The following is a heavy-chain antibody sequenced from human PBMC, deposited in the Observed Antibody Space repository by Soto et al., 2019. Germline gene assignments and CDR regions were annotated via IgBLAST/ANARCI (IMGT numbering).Heavy chain of an antibody. V-gene: IGHV1-58*02. CDR3: GARTCYYTSYYYMDV. J-gene: IGHJ6*03. D-gene: IGHD3-9*01. CDR2: IVVGSGNT. Sequence: SVKVSCKASGFTFTNSAIQWVRQARGQRLGWIGWIVVGSGNTNYAQKFQERLTITRDMSTSTAYMELSSLRSEDTAIYYCGARTCYYTSYYYMDVWGKGTTVTVSS. CDR1: GFTFTNSA.